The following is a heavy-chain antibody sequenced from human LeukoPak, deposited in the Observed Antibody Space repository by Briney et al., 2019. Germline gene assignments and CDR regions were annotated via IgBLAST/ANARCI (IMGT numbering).Heavy chain of an antibody. CDR3: ARLWSTSCKGGSCPHQPNY. V-gene: IGHV4-39*01. J-gene: IGHJ4*02. D-gene: IGHD2-15*01. Sequence: SETLSLTCTVSGGSISSSAYHWGWIRQPPGEGLEWIGTINYGGNTYYNLSLKSRVIIFLDTSKNQFSLKLSSVTAADTAVYYCARLWSTSCKGGSCPHQPNYWGQGTRVTVPS. CDR1: GGSISSSAYH. CDR2: INYGGNT.